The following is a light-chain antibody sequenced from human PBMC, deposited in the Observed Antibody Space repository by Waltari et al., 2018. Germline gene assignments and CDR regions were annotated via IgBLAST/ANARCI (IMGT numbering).Light chain of an antibody. CDR3: QHYVRLPVT. CDR1: QSVSRT. Sequence: ETVLTQSPGTLALSPGERATLSCRASQSVSRTLAWYQQKPGQAPRLLIYGASTRATGIPERFSGGGSGRDFSLTISRLEPEDFAVYYCQHYVRLPVTFGQGTKVEIK. V-gene: IGKV3-20*01. J-gene: IGKJ1*01. CDR2: GAS.